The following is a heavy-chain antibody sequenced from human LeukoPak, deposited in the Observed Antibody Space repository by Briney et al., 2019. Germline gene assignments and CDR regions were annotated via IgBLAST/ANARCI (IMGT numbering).Heavy chain of an antibody. Sequence: PGGSLRLSCVASGFSISSYALRWVRQAPGKGLQYVSGISNGGSIDYANSVKGRFTISRDNSKNTLYLQMGSLRPEDMAVYYCARDFSYGSGFDYWGQGILVTVSS. CDR3: ARDFSYGSGFDY. D-gene: IGHD5-18*01. CDR2: ISNGGSI. J-gene: IGHJ4*02. CDR1: GFSISSYA. V-gene: IGHV3-64*01.